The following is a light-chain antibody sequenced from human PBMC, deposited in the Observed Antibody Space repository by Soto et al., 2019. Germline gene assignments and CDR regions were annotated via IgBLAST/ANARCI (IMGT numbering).Light chain of an antibody. V-gene: IGLV2-14*01. J-gene: IGLJ1*01. CDR3: SSHTSGSTRV. CDR2: EVT. CDR1: SGEVGGYDY. Sequence: QSALAQPASVSGSPGQSITISCTGTSGEVGGYDYVSWYQQHPDKAPKLMIYEVTKRPSWVSNRFSGSKSGNTASLTISGLQPEDEADYYCSSHTSGSTRVFGSGTKVTVL.